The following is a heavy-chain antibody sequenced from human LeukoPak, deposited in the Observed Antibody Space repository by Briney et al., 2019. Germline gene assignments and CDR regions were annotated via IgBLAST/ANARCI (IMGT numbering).Heavy chain of an antibody. V-gene: IGHV1-2*06. D-gene: IGHD5-18*01. CDR3: ARGYSYGRPFDP. CDR2: INPNSGGT. CDR1: GYTFTGYY. Sequence: ASVKVSCKASGYTFTGYYMHWVRQAPGQGLEWMGRINPNSGGTNYAQKFQGRVTMTRDTSISTAYMKLSRLRSDDTAVYYRARGYSYGRPFDPWGQGTLVTVSS. J-gene: IGHJ5*02.